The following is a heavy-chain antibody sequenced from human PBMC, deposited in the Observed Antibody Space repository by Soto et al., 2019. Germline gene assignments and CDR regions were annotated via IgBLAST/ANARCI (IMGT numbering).Heavy chain of an antibody. CDR1: GGTFGSNA. CDR3: AREGYTFGPGAVRGAFDI. CDR2: IIPIFGTT. D-gene: IGHD1-1*01. J-gene: IGHJ3*02. V-gene: IGHV1-69*15. Sequence: QVQLVQSETEMRKPGSSVKVSCKASGGTFGSNAISWVRQARGQGLEWMGNIIPIFGTTKNAQNFQGRVTIPADESTNTAYMELSSLRSEDTAIYYCAREGYTFGPGAVRGAFDIWGQGTMVNVSS.